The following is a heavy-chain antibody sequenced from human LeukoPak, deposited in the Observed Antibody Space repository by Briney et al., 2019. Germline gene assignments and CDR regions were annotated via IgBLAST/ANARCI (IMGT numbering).Heavy chain of an antibody. V-gene: IGHV3-21*01. Sequence: PGGSLRLSCAASGFTFSSYSMNWVRQAPGKGLEWVSSISSSSYIYYADSVKGRFTISRDNAKNSLYLQMNSLRAEDTAVYYCATKGVLRFLEWSARNYFDYWGQGTLVTVSS. CDR1: GFTFSSYS. D-gene: IGHD3-3*01. CDR2: ISSSSYI. J-gene: IGHJ4*02. CDR3: ATKGVLRFLEWSARNYFDY.